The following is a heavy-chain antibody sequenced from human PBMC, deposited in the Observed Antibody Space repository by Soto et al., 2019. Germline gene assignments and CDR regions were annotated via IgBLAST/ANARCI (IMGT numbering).Heavy chain of an antibody. D-gene: IGHD2-8*01. CDR3: ARHARDDDGLDV. V-gene: IGHV4-31*03. Sequence: QVQLQESGPGLVKPSQTLSLTCTVSGGSISSGGHYWSWIRQHPGKGLEWIGSINYSGTTYYNPSLKSRLTISVDPSKNQFYLKLNSVIAADPAVYYCARHARDDDGLDVWGQGTTVTVSS. CDR2: INYSGTT. J-gene: IGHJ6*02. CDR1: GGSISSGGHY.